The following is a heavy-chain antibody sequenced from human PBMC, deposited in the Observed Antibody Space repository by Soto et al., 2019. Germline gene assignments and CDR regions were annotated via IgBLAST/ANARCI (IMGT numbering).Heavy chain of an antibody. J-gene: IGHJ6*02. CDR2: ISYDGSNK. D-gene: IGHD3-10*01. Sequence: GGSLRLSCAASGFTFSSYAMHWVRQAPGKGLEWVAVISYDGSNKYYADSVKGRFTISRDNSKNTLYLQMNSLRAEDTAVYYCARPARDRGVDYYYGMDVWGQGTTVTVSS. CDR1: GFTFSSYA. CDR3: ARPARDRGVDYYYGMDV. V-gene: IGHV3-30-3*01.